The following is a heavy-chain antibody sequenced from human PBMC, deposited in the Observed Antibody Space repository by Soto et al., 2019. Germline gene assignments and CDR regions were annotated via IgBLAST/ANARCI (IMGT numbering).Heavy chain of an antibody. CDR2: IYPGDSDT. Sequence: GESLKISCKGSGYSFTSYWIGWVRQMPGKGLEWMGIIYPGDSDTRYSPSFQGQVTISADKSISTAYLQWSSPKASDTAMYYCARGGSSWYLKDDAFDIWGQGTMVTVSS. CDR1: GYSFTSYW. D-gene: IGHD6-13*01. V-gene: IGHV5-51*01. CDR3: ARGGSSWYLKDDAFDI. J-gene: IGHJ3*02.